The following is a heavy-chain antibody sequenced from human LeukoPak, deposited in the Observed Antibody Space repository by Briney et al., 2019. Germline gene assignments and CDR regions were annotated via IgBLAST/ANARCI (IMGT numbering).Heavy chain of an antibody. CDR3: AKGHLRGVITPPFDY. V-gene: IGHV3-23*01. D-gene: IGHD3-10*01. Sequence: GGSLRLSCAASGFAFSNYGMNWVRQAPGKGLEWVSGITGSGSTTYYADSVKGRFTISRDNSKNTLYLQMNSLRAEDTAVYYCAKGHLRGVITPPFDYWGQGTLVTVSS. J-gene: IGHJ4*02. CDR2: ITGSGSTT. CDR1: GFAFSNYG.